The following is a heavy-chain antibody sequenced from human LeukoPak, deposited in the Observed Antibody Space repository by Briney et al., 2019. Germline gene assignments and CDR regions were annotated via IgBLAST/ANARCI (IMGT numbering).Heavy chain of an antibody. D-gene: IGHD5-18*01. J-gene: IGHJ6*02. CDR1: GGSITSGGSY. Sequence: PSQTLSLTCTVSGGSITSGGSYWTWIRQHPGKGLEWIGYISYSGSAYYNPSLKSRLTMLVDTSKNQFSLKLSSVTAADTAVYYCARDQGAEYSYESYGMDVWGQGTTVTVSS. CDR2: ISYSGSA. V-gene: IGHV4-31*03. CDR3: ARDQGAEYSYESYGMDV.